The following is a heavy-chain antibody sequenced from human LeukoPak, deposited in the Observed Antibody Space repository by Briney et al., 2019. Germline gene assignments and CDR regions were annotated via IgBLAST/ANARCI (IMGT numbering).Heavy chain of an antibody. V-gene: IGHV4-39*01. CDR2: IYYSGST. CDR3: ARHVAESRRLVRGVIRPFDY. D-gene: IGHD3-10*01. Sequence: PSETLSLTCTVSGGSISSSSYYWGWLRQPPGKGLEWIGSIYYSGSTYYNPSLKSRVTISVDTSKNQFSLKLSSVTAAHTAVYYCARHVAESRRLVRGVIRPFDYWGQGTLVTVSS. J-gene: IGHJ4*02. CDR1: GGSISSSSYY.